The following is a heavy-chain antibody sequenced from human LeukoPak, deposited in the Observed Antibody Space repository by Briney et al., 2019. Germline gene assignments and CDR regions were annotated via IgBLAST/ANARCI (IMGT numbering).Heavy chain of an antibody. CDR3: ARRSDSSSGGGVDY. V-gene: IGHV4-39*07. CDR2: IYYSGGT. Sequence: PSETLSLTCTVSGGSISSNGYYWAWFRQPPGKGLEWIGSIYYSGGTYYNPSLKSRVTISIDTSKNQFSLKLRSVTAADTAVYYCARRSDSSSGGGVDYWGQGTLVTVSS. J-gene: IGHJ4*02. D-gene: IGHD6-13*01. CDR1: GGSISSNGYY.